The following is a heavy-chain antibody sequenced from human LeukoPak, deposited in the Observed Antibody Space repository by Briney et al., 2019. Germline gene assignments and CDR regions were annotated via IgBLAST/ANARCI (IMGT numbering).Heavy chain of an antibody. CDR1: GFTFSSYG. D-gene: IGHD3-16*01. CDR3: ARDLADYYFDY. Sequence: PGGSLRLSCAASGFTFSSYGMHWVRQAPGKGLEWVAVIWYDGSNKYYADSVKGRFTISRDNSKNTLYLQMNSLRAEDTAVYYCARDLADYYFDYWGQGTLVTVSS. V-gene: IGHV3-33*01. CDR2: IWYDGSNK. J-gene: IGHJ4*02.